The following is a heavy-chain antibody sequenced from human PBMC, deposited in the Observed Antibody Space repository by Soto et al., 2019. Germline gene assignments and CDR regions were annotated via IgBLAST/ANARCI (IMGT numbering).Heavy chain of an antibody. D-gene: IGHD1-26*01. V-gene: IGHV5-51*01. CDR1: GYSFTTYW. CDR3: ARRKELPEYYFDY. Sequence: GASVKVSWKGSGYSFTTYWIGSVRQMPGKGLEWMGIIYPGDSDTRYSPSFQGQVTISADKSISTAYLQWSSLKASDTAMYYCARRKELPEYYFDYWGQGTLVTVSS. J-gene: IGHJ4*02. CDR2: IYPGDSDT.